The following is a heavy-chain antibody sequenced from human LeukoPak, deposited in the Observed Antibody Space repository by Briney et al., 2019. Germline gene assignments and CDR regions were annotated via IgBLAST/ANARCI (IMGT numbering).Heavy chain of an antibody. CDR1: GSTFSSYG. Sequence: QPGRSLRLSCAASGSTFSSYGMHWVRQAPGKGLEWVAVIWYDGSNKYYADSVKGRFTISRDNSKNTLYLQMNSLRAEDTAVYYCARAVAGNYYFDYWGQGTLVTVSS. D-gene: IGHD6-19*01. V-gene: IGHV3-33*01. J-gene: IGHJ4*02. CDR2: IWYDGSNK. CDR3: ARAVAGNYYFDY.